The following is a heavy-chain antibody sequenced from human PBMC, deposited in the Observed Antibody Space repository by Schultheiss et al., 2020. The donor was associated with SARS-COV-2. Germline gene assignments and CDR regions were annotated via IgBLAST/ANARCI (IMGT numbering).Heavy chain of an antibody. D-gene: IGHD3-3*01. CDR1: GYSISSGYY. J-gene: IGHJ5*02. V-gene: IGHV4-38-2*01. CDR2: IYYSGST. Sequence: SETLSLTCAVSGYSISSGYYWGWIRQPPGKGLEWIGSIYYSGSTYYNPSLKSRVTISVDKSKNQFSLKLSSVTAADTAVYYCARVDHVLRFLRPWGQGTLVTVSS. CDR3: ARVDHVLRFLRP.